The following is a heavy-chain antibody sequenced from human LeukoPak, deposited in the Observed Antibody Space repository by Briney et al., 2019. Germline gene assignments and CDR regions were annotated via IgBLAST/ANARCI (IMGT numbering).Heavy chain of an antibody. J-gene: IGHJ5*02. CDR2: IIPIFGTA. V-gene: IGHV1-69*01. Sequence: SVKVPCKASGGTFSSYAISWVRQAPGQGLEWMGGIIPIFGTANYAQKFQGRVTITADESTSTAYMELNSLRSEDTAVYYCARAGYSYYGSGSYFLPWGQGTLVTVSS. CDR3: ARAGYSYYGSGSYFLP. CDR1: GGTFSSYA. D-gene: IGHD3-10*01.